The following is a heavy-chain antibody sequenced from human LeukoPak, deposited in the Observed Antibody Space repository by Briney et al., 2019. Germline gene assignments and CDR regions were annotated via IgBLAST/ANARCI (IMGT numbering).Heavy chain of an antibody. J-gene: IGHJ5*02. CDR3: ARDVGSWYAGNWFDP. D-gene: IGHD6-13*01. CDR1: GYTFTSYD. Sequence: ASVKVSCKASGYTFTSYDINWVRQATGQGLEWMGWMNPNSGNTGYVQKFQGRVTMTRNTSISTAYMELSSLRSEDTAVYYCARDVGSWYAGNWFDPWGQGTLVTVSS. CDR2: MNPNSGNT. V-gene: IGHV1-8*01.